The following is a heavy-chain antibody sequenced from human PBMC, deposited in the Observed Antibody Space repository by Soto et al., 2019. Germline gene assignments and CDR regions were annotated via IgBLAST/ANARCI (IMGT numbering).Heavy chain of an antibody. J-gene: IGHJ4*02. D-gene: IGHD1-20*01. CDR2: INAGNGKT. CDR1: GYTFTSYA. Sequence: ASVKVSCKASGYTFTSYAIHWVRQAPGQRLEWMAWINAGNGKTQYSQKFQGRVTITRDTSASTAYMELSSLRSEDTAVYYCARQLTGTTIPFDYWGQGTLVTVSS. CDR3: ARQLTGTTIPFDY. V-gene: IGHV1-3*01.